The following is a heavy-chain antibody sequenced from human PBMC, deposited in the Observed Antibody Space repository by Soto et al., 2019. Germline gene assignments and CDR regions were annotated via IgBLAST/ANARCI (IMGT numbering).Heavy chain of an antibody. V-gene: IGHV1-18*04. Sequence: ASVKVSCKASGYAFTSYGISWVRQAPGQGLEWMGWISAYNGNTNYAQKLQGRVTMTTDTSTSTAYMELRSLRSDDTAVYYCARAATPDFWSGYYFRYYYYYGMDVWGQGTTVTVS. CDR1: GYAFTSYG. CDR3: ARAATPDFWSGYYFRYYYYYGMDV. D-gene: IGHD3-3*01. CDR2: ISAYNGNT. J-gene: IGHJ6*02.